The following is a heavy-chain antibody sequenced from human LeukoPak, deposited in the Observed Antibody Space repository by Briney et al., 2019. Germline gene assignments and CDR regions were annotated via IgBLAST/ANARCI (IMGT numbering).Heavy chain of an antibody. Sequence: PGRSLRLSCAASGFTFSSYGMHWVRQAPGKGLEWVAVISYDGSNKYYADSVKGRFTISRDNSKNTLYLQMNSLRAEDTAVYYCAKDSQPGVTIAAAGYWGQRTLVTVSS. CDR2: ISYDGSNK. CDR1: GFTFSSYG. V-gene: IGHV3-30*18. J-gene: IGHJ4*02. CDR3: AKDSQPGVTIAAAGY. D-gene: IGHD6-13*01.